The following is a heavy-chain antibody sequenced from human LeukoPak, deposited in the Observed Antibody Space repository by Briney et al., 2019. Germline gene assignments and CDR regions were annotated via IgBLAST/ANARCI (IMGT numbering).Heavy chain of an antibody. CDR3: AKDRYYYDSSVSLDY. V-gene: IGHV3-23*01. CDR1: GFTFSSYA. CDR2: ISGSGGST. Sequence: GGSLRLSCAASGFTFSSYAMSWVRQAPGKGLEWVSAISGSGGSTYYADSVKGRFTISRDNSKNTLYLEMNSLRAEDTAVYYCAKDRYYYDSSVSLDYWGQGTLVTGSS. D-gene: IGHD3-22*01. J-gene: IGHJ4*02.